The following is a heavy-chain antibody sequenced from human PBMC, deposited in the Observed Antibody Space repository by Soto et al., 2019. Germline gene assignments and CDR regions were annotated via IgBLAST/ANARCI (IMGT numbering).Heavy chain of an antibody. D-gene: IGHD2-15*01. CDR1: GYTFTSYG. CDR3: TSRRDCSGGSCPINDY. CDR2: ISAYNGNT. J-gene: IGHJ4*02. V-gene: IGHV1-18*01. Sequence: AASVKVSCKASGYTFTSYGISGVRQAPGQGLEWMGWISAYNGNTNYAQKLQGRVTMTTDTSTSTAYMELRNLRSDDTAVYYCTSRRDCSGGSCPINDYWGQGTLVTVSS.